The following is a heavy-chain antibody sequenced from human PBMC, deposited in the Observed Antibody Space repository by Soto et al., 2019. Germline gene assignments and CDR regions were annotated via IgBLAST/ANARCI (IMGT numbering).Heavy chain of an antibody. CDR2: IDPSDSYT. Sequence: GESLKISCKGSGYSFTSYWISWVRQMPGKGLEWMGRIDPSDSYTNYSPSFQGHVTISADKSISTAYLQWSSLKASDTAMYYCARRVAVAGRDYYYGMDVWGQGTTVTVSS. V-gene: IGHV5-10-1*01. CDR1: GYSFTSYW. J-gene: IGHJ6*02. CDR3: ARRVAVAGRDYYYGMDV. D-gene: IGHD6-19*01.